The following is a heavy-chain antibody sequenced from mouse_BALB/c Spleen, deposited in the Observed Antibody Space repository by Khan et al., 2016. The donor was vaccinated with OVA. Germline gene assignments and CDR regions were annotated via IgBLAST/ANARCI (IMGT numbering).Heavy chain of an antibody. D-gene: IGHD1-1*01. CDR3: TRESYYGRSCYAIDY. Sequence: LVKPGASVKLSCKASGYTFTSYWINWIKQRPGQGLEWIGRIGPGSSNAYYNDMFKGKATLTVDTSSNTAYIQLSSLSSEDSAVYFCTRESYYGRSCYAIDYWGQGTSVTVSA. V-gene: IGHV1S41*01. CDR2: IGPGSSNA. J-gene: IGHJ4*01. CDR1: GYTFTSYW.